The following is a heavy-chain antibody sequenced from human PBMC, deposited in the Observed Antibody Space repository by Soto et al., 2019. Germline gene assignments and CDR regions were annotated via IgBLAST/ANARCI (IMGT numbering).Heavy chain of an antibody. V-gene: IGHV3-33*01. CDR2: IWYDGSNK. J-gene: IGHJ6*02. D-gene: IGHD3-16*01. CDR3: ARWGHDKKMDV. Sequence: QEQLVESGGGVVQPGRSLRLSCVASGFTFSSHGMHWVRQAPGKGLEWVAVIWYDGSNKYYADSVKSRFTVSRDNSKNPQYLQMNSQRADDTAVYYCARWGHDKKMDVWGQESTVTDSS. CDR1: GFTFSSHG.